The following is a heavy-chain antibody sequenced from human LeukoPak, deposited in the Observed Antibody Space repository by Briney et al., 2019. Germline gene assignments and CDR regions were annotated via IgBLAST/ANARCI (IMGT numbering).Heavy chain of an antibody. Sequence: GGSLRLSCAASGFTFSDYYMSWIRQAPGKGLEWVALISYDGSNKYYADSVKGRFTISRDNSKNTLYLQMNSLRAEDTAVYYCARNIWFGESSDAFDIWGQGTMVTVSS. CDR1: GFTFSDYY. V-gene: IGHV3-30*03. D-gene: IGHD3-10*01. CDR3: ARNIWFGESSDAFDI. J-gene: IGHJ3*02. CDR2: ISYDGSNK.